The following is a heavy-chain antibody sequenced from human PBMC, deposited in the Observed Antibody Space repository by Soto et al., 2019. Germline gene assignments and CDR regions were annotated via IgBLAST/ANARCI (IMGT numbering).Heavy chain of an antibody. J-gene: IGHJ6*02. Sequence: QVQLVESGGGVVQPGRSLRLSCAASGFTFSSYGMHWVRQAPGKGLEWVAVISYDGSNKYYADSVKGRFTISRDNSKNTLYRQMNSLRAEDTAVYYCAKDGFPLGYYYGMDVWGQGTTVTVSS. V-gene: IGHV3-30*18. CDR3: AKDGFPLGYYYGMDV. CDR1: GFTFSSYG. CDR2: ISYDGSNK. D-gene: IGHD5-12*01.